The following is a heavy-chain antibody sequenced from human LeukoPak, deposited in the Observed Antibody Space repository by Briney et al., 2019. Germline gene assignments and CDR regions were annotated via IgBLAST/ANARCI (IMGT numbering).Heavy chain of an antibody. CDR3: ARQRDYYGSGSYYNEKKYYFDY. D-gene: IGHD3-10*01. V-gene: IGHV4-39*01. CDR1: GGSISSSSYY. CDR2: IYYSGST. Sequence: SETLSLTCTVSGGSISSSSYYWGWIRQPPGKGLEWIGSIYYSGSTYYNPSLKSRVTISVDTSKNQFSLKLSSVTAADTAVNYCARQRDYYGSGSYYNEKKYYFDYWGQGTLVTVSS. J-gene: IGHJ4*02.